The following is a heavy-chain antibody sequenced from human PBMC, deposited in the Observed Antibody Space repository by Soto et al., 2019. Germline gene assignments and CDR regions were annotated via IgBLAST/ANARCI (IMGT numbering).Heavy chain of an antibody. D-gene: IGHD3-3*01. Sequence: SVKVSCKTSGYTFSNYGINWVRQAPGQGLERMGGIIPIFGTANYAQKFQGRVTITADESTSTAYMELSSLRSEDTAVYYCARVLDFTWGDYYYYGMDVWGQGTTVTVSS. J-gene: IGHJ6*02. CDR1: GYTFSNYG. CDR3: ARVLDFTWGDYYYYGMDV. V-gene: IGHV1-69*13. CDR2: IIPIFGTA.